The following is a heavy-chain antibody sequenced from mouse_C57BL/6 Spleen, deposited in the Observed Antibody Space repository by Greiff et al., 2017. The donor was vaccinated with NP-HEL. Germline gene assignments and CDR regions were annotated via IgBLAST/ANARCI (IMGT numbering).Heavy chain of an antibody. CDR2: INPSNGGT. CDR1: GYTFTSYW. Sequence: VKLQQPGTELVKPGASVKLSCKASGYTFTSYWMHWVKQRPGQGLEWIGNINPSNGGTNYNEKFKSKATLTVDKSSSTAYMQLSSLTSEDSAVYYCARWRGYYDAMDYWGQGTSVTVSS. D-gene: IGHD2-2*01. J-gene: IGHJ4*01. CDR3: ARWRGYYDAMDY. V-gene: IGHV1-53*01.